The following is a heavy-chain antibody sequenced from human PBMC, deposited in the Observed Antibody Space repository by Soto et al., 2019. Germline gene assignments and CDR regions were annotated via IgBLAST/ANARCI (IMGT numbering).Heavy chain of an antibody. Sequence: EVQLVESGGGLVRPGGSLRLSCAASGFTFNNAWMNCVRQSPGKGLEWVGSIKSKTDGGTTDYAAPVKGRFTISRDDSKNTLYLQMNSLKTEDTAVYYCTTIPCRWSGYGMDVWGQGTTVTVSS. J-gene: IGHJ6*02. CDR1: GFTFNNAW. D-gene: IGHD1-26*01. V-gene: IGHV3-15*07. CDR3: TTIPCRWSGYGMDV. CDR2: IKSKTDGGTT.